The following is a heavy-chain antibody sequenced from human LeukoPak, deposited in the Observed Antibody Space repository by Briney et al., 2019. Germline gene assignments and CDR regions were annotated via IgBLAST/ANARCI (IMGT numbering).Heavy chain of an antibody. V-gene: IGHV1-2*02. J-gene: IGHJ4*02. D-gene: IGHD3-16*01. CDR1: GYTFTGYY. CDR2: INPNSGGT. Sequence: ASVKVSCKASGYTFTGYYMHWVRQAPGQGLEWMGWINPNSGGTNYAQKFKGRVTMTRDTSINTAYMDLRRLTSDDTAIYYCTTRGGDILMRTEAFDYWGLGTLVTVSS. CDR3: TTRGGDILMRTEAFDY.